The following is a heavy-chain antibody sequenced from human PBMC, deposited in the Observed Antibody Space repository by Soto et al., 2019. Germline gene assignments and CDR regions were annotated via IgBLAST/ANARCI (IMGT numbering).Heavy chain of an antibody. CDR1: GGSISSGDYY. J-gene: IGHJ4*02. V-gene: IGHV4-30-4*01. Sequence: PSETLSLTCTVSGGSISSGDYYWSWIRQPPGKGLEWIGYIYYSGSTYYNPSLKSRVTISVDTSKNQFSLKLSSVTAADTAVYYCARWVYYYDSSGYLTPNFDYWGQGTLVTVSS. D-gene: IGHD3-22*01. CDR3: ARWVYYYDSSGYLTPNFDY. CDR2: IYYSGST.